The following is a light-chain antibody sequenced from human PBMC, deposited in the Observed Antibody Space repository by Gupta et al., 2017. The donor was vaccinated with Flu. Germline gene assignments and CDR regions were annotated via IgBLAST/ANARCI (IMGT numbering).Light chain of an antibody. J-gene: IGLJ3*02. CDR3: NSRDSIGKHLL. CDR2: SYN. CDR1: SLRSYY. V-gene: IGLV3-19*01. Sequence: GDSLRSYYATWYQQKPGQAPVLVIFSYNNRPSGIPDRFSASNSGNTASLTITGTQAEDEADYYCNSRDSIGKHLLFGGGTKLTVL.